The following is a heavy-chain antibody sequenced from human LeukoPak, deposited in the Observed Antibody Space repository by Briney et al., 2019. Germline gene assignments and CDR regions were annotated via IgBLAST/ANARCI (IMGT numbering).Heavy chain of an antibody. CDR1: GFTFSSYG. CDR3: ARGGTVVTYY. J-gene: IGHJ4*02. V-gene: IGHV3-30*02. D-gene: IGHD4-23*01. Sequence: GGSLRLSCAASGFTFSSYGMHWVRQAPGKGLEWVAFIRYDGSNKYYEDSVKGRCTISRDNSKNTLYLQMNSLRAEDTAVYYCARGGTVVTYYWGKGTLVTVSS. CDR2: IRYDGSNK.